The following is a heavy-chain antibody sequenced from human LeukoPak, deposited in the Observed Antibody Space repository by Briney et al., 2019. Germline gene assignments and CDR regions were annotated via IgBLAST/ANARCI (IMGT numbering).Heavy chain of an antibody. Sequence: SETLSLTCTVSGGSISSYYWSWIRQPPGKGLEWIGYIYYSGSTNYNPSLKSRVTISVDTSKNQFSLKLSSVTAADTAVYYCARGGIGLAAAAARDAFDIWGQGTMVTVSS. J-gene: IGHJ3*02. CDR3: ARGGIGLAAAAARDAFDI. CDR2: IYYSGST. CDR1: GGSISSYY. V-gene: IGHV4-59*01. D-gene: IGHD6-13*01.